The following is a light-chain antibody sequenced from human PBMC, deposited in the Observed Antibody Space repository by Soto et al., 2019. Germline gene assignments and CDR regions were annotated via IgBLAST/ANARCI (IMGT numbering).Light chain of an antibody. J-gene: IGLJ1*01. CDR1: SSNIGAGYD. Sequence: QSVLTQPPSVSGAPGQRVTISCTGSSSNIGAGYDVHWYQQLPGTAPKLLIYGNSNRPSGVPDRFSGSKSGTSASLAITGLQAEDEAVYHCQSYDSSLSALYVFGTGTMLTVL. CDR3: QSYDSSLSALYV. CDR2: GNS. V-gene: IGLV1-40*01.